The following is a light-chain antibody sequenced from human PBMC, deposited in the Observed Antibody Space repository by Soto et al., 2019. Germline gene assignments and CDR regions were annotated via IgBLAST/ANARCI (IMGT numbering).Light chain of an antibody. CDR2: AAS. Sequence: DIQMTQSPSSLSASVGDRVTITCRASQSISSYLNWYQQKPVKDPKLLIYAASSLQSGVPSRFSGSGSGTDFTLTSSSLQPEDFATYYCQQSYSTLVTFGQGTKLEIK. J-gene: IGKJ2*01. CDR1: QSISSY. CDR3: QQSYSTLVT. V-gene: IGKV1-39*01.